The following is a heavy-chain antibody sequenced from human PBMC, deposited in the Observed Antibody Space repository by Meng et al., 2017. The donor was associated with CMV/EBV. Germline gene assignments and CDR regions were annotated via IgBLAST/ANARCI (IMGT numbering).Heavy chain of an antibody. CDR2: IYFGGNT. Sequence: GSLRLSCTVSGGSIYSSTFYWGWIRQPPGKGLEWIGSIYFGGNTYYNPSLKSRVTRSIDTSKNQFSLRLSSVTAADTAVYYCARDIGGRRIAARPDYWGQGTLVTVSS. V-gene: IGHV4-39*07. J-gene: IGHJ4*02. CDR1: GGSIYSSTFY. D-gene: IGHD6-6*01. CDR3: ARDIGGRRIAARPDY.